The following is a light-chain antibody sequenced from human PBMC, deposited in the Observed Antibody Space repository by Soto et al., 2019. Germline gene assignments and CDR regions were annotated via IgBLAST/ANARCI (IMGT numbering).Light chain of an antibody. CDR3: ASYASSSTVL. CDR1: SSDIGGYNY. V-gene: IGLV2-14*01. J-gene: IGLJ2*01. CDR2: DVT. Sequence: QSALTQPASVSGSPGQSITLSCTGTSSDIGGYNYVSWYRQYPGKAPQLMLLDVTDRPSGVSARFSGAKSGTTASLTISGLQAEDGADYYCASYASSSTVLFGGGTKLNVL.